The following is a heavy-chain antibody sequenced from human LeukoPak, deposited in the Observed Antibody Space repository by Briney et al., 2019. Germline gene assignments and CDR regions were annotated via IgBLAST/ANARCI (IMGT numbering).Heavy chain of an antibody. D-gene: IGHD6-25*01. V-gene: IGHV3-30*04. CDR3: ARQRSARGDY. CDR1: GFTFSSYA. CDR2: ISYDGSNK. J-gene: IGHJ4*02. Sequence: GGSLRLSCAASGFTFSSYAMHWVRQAPGKGLEWVAVISYDGSNKYYADSVKGRFTISRDNAKNSLYLQMNSLRAEDTAVYYCARQRSARGDYWGQGTLVTVSS.